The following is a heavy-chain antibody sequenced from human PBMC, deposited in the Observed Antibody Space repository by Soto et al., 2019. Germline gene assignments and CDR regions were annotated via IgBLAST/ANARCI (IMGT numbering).Heavy chain of an antibody. J-gene: IGHJ4*02. D-gene: IGHD6-13*01. CDR1: GGPFSGYY. CDR2: INQSGFT. CDR3: ARFPFDRSSWTNPRYFDY. V-gene: IGHV4-34*01. Sequence: QVQLQQWGAGLLRPAETLSLTCAVYGGPFSGYYWPWIRQPPGRGLGWIGEINQSGFTSYNPSLESRVTMSVDTSKNQFSLRLSSVTAADTAVYYCARFPFDRSSWTNPRYFDYWGQGTLVTVSS.